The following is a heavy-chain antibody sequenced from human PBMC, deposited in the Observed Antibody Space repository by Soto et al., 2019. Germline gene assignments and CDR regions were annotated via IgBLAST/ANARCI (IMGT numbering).Heavy chain of an antibody. J-gene: IGHJ4*02. CDR1: GFTFSSYA. V-gene: IGHV3-23*01. CDR3: AKYSGLFQWLFAGAPDY. CDR2: ISGSGGST. D-gene: IGHD3-22*01. Sequence: GGSLRLSCAASGFTFSSYAMSWVRQAPGKGLEWVSAISGSGGSTYYADSVKGRFTISRDNSKNTLYLQMNSLRAEDTAVYYCAKYSGLFQWLFAGAPDYWGQGTLVTVSS.